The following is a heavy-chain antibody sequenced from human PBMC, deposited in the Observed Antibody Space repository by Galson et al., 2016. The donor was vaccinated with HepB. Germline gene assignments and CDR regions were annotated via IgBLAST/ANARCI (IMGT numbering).Heavy chain of an antibody. D-gene: IGHD3-10*01. CDR1: GGSISSGVYS. Sequence: TLSPTCAVSGGSISSGVYSCTWIRQPPGKGLEWIGYLYHSWSTYYNPSLKRRGTISVDRSKNQFSLKLTFVTAADTAVYYCARVLPGADAFDIWGQGTMVTVSS. CDR2: LYHSWST. CDR3: ARVLPGADAFDI. J-gene: IGHJ3*02. V-gene: IGHV4-30-2*01.